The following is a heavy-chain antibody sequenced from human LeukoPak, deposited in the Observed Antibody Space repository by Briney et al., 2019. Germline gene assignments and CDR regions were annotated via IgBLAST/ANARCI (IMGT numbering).Heavy chain of an antibody. CDR2: IIPIFGTA. CDR1: GGTFSSYA. V-gene: IGHV1-69*05. CDR3: AREGGYSYQLFDY. D-gene: IGHD5-18*01. J-gene: IGHJ4*02. Sequence: GSSVRASCKASGGTFSSYAISWVRQAPGQGLEWMGGIIPIFGTANYAQKFQGRVTITTDESTSTAYMELSSLRSEDTAVYYCAREGGYSYQLFDYWGQGTLVTVSS.